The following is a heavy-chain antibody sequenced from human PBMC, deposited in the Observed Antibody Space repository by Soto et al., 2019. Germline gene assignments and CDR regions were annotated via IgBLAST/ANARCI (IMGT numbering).Heavy chain of an antibody. Sequence: SETLSLTCTVSGGSISSSSWNWIRQAPGKRLEWIGCIFYTGSTNFNPSLESRVAMSLDTSKNQFSLRLSSVTAADTAVYYCASVRGGYYYAMDVWGQGTTVT. J-gene: IGHJ6*02. CDR1: GGSISSSS. V-gene: IGHV4-59*08. D-gene: IGHD3-10*02. CDR3: ASVRGGYYYAMDV. CDR2: IFYTGST.